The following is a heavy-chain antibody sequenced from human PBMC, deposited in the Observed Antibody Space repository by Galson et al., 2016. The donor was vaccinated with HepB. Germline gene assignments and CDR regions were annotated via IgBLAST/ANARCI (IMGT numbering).Heavy chain of an antibody. CDR3: ARHFSGSY. V-gene: IGHV3-30*03. CDR2: ISDDGKKK. D-gene: IGHD3-22*01. J-gene: IGHJ4*02. Sequence: SLRLSCAASEFIFSNFGMHWVRQAPGKGLEWVATISDDGKKKDYADSVKGRFTIPRDNSKNALHLQMNSLRAEDTAMYFCARHFSGSYLGQGTLVTVSP. CDR1: EFIFSNFG.